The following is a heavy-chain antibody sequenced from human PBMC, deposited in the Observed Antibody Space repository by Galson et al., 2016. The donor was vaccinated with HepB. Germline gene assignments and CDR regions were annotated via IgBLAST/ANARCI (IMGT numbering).Heavy chain of an antibody. Sequence: SETLSLTCTVSGGSVNSGSHYWSWIRQSPGKGLEWIGYIYSSGNTNYNPSLKSRVTISVDTYKNQFSLNLRSVNAADTAVYYCARNPEYSSSWYIFGYWGQGTLVTVSS. CDR2: IYSSGNT. CDR1: GGSVNSGSHY. J-gene: IGHJ4*02. CDR3: ARNPEYSSSWYIFGY. D-gene: IGHD6-13*01. V-gene: IGHV4-61*01.